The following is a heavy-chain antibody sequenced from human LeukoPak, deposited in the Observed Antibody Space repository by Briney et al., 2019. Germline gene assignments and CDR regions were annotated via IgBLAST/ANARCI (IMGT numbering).Heavy chain of an antibody. D-gene: IGHD2/OR15-2a*01. CDR3: AKYSDSTGAHYFDY. Sequence: GGSLRLPCAASGFTFSSYAMTWVRQAPGKGLEWVSTISGSGANTYYADSVKGRFTISRDNSKNTLSLQMNSLRVEDTALYYCAKYSDSTGAHYFDYWGQGTLVTVSS. J-gene: IGHJ4*02. V-gene: IGHV3-23*01. CDR1: GFTFSSYA. CDR2: ISGSGANT.